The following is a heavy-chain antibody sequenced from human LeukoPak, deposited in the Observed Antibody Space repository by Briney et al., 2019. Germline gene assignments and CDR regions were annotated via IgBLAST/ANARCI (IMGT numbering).Heavy chain of an antibody. V-gene: IGHV3-21*01. CDR2: ISYRTSHI. D-gene: IGHD6-13*01. Sequence: KTGGSLRLSCTASGFTFSDCDMNWFRQVPGKGLEWVSSISYRTSHIYYADSVKGRFTISRDNAKNSLYLQMDSLRAEDTAVYFCGRAFPPLRTAAAGDYWGQGTLVTVSS. J-gene: IGHJ4*02. CDR1: GFTFSDCD. CDR3: GRAFPPLRTAAAGDY.